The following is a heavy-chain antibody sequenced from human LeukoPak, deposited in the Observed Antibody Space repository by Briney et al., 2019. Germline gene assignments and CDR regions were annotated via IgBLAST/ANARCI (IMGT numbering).Heavy chain of an antibody. CDR1: GGSISSYY. D-gene: IGHD3-10*01. CDR3: ARYGSGRYRQFDY. CDR2: IYYTGST. Sequence: PSETLSLACTVSGGSISSYYWSWLRQPPGKGLEWIGLIYYTGSTNYNPSLKSRVTISLDTSKNQFSLKLSSVTAADTAVYYCARYGSGRYRQFDYWGQGTLVTVSS. J-gene: IGHJ4*02. V-gene: IGHV4-59*01.